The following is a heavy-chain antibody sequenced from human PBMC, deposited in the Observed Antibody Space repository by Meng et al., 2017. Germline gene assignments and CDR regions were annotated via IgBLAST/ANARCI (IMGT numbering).Heavy chain of an antibody. CDR2: ISYDGSNK. V-gene: IGHV3-30*04. CDR1: GFTFSSYA. J-gene: IGHJ6*02. CDR3: ARDLQLWLHWGVKDYYYGMDV. Sequence: GSLRLSCAASGFTFSSYAMHWVRQAPGKGLEWVAVISYDGSNKYYADSVKGRFTISRDNSKNTLYLQMNSLRAEDTAVYYCARDLQLWLHWGVKDYYYGMDVWGQGTTVTVSS. D-gene: IGHD5-18*01.